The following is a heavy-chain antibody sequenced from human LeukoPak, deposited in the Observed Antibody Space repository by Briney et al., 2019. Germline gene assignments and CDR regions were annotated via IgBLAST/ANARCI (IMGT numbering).Heavy chain of an antibody. CDR1: GYSFTSYW. CDR2: IYPGDSDT. D-gene: IGHD7-27*01. CDR3: ARTPFNSIWGLDY. Sequence: HGESLKISCKGSGYSFTSYWIGWVRQMPGKGLEWMGIIYPGDSDTRYSPSFQGQVTISADKSIGTAYLQWSSLKASDTAMYFCARTPFNSIWGLDYWGQGTLVTVSS. V-gene: IGHV5-51*01. J-gene: IGHJ4*02.